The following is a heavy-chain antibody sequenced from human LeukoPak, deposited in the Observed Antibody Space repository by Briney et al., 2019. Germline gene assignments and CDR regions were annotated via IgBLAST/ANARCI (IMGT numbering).Heavy chain of an antibody. CDR3: AKASRQAAVASPLDY. CDR1: GFTFSSYE. Sequence: GGSLRLSCAASGFTFSSYEMNWVRQAPGKGLEWVAGIGGVGDRTYYADSVKGRFTISRDNSKDTLFLQMNSLKAEDTAVYYCAKASRQAAVASPLDYWGQGTLVTVSS. V-gene: IGHV3-23*01. CDR2: IGGVGDRT. D-gene: IGHD6-19*01. J-gene: IGHJ4*02.